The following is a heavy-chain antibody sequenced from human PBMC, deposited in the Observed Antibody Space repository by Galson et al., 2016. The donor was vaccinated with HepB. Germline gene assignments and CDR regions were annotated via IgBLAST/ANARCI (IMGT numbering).Heavy chain of an antibody. Sequence: SLRLSCAASGFTFSSYSMNWVRQAPGKGLEWVSSISSSSYIYYADSVKGRFTISRDNAKNSLYLQMNSLRAEDTALYYCAKGGLRFLEWRYRGLPFDYWGQGTLVTVSS. CDR2: ISSSSYI. D-gene: IGHD3-3*01. J-gene: IGHJ4*02. CDR1: GFTFSSYS. V-gene: IGHV3-21*04. CDR3: AKGGLRFLEWRYRGLPFDY.